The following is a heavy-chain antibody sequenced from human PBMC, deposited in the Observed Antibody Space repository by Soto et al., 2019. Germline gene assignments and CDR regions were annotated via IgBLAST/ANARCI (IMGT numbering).Heavy chain of an antibody. V-gene: IGHV3-73*02. Sequence: EVQLVESGGGLVQPGGSLNLSCAASGFTFSGSAMYWIRQASGKGLEWVGRIRRKANNYVTVYAASVKGRFTISMDXXXXXXXXQXXXXXXXXXXXXXXXXXXXXXXGGXXXLLPYFDLWGRGTLVTVSS. CDR3: XXXXXXXXGGXXXLLPYFDL. CDR1: GFTFSGSA. J-gene: IGHJ2*01. CDR2: IRRKANNYVT.